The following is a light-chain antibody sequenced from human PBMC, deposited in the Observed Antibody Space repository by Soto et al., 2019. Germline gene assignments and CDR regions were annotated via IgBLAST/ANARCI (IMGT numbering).Light chain of an antibody. CDR3: QQYVNVPFT. V-gene: IGKV1-33*01. Sequence: DIQMIQSPSSLSASVGDRVTITCQASQDISKSLNWYQQKSGKAPKLLICGASNLETGVPSRFSGSGSGTDFTLTISSLQPEDIGTYYCQQYVNVPFTFGPGTKVDI. CDR1: QDISKS. CDR2: GAS. J-gene: IGKJ3*01.